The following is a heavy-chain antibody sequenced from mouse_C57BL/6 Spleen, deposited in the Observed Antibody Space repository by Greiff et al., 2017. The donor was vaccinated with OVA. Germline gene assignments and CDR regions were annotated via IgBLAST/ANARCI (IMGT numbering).Heavy chain of an antibody. Sequence: VQLQESGPGLVQPSQSLSITCTVSGFSLTSYGVHWVRQSPGKGLEWLGVIWSGGSTDYNAAFISRLSISKDNSKSQVFFKMNSLQADDTAIYYCARKNYDYGYYAMDYWGQGTSVTVSS. CDR2: IWSGGST. CDR3: ARKNYDYGYYAMDY. D-gene: IGHD2-4*01. CDR1: GFSLTSYG. J-gene: IGHJ4*01. V-gene: IGHV2-2*01.